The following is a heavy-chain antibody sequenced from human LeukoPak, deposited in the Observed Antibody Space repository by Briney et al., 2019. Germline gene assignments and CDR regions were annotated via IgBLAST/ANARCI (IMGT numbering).Heavy chain of an antibody. CDR1: GYTLTELS. J-gene: IGHJ4*02. CDR2: FHPEDGET. Sequence: ASVKVSCKVSGYTLTELSMHWVRQAPGKGLEWMGSFHPEDGETVYAQKFQGRVTVTEDTSTDTANLELSCLRSDDTAVYYYRTGATWRDIGEELPVHLMVRARGQGTL. V-gene: IGHV1-24*01. D-gene: IGHD3-10*01. CDR3: RTGATWRDIGEELPVHLMVRA.